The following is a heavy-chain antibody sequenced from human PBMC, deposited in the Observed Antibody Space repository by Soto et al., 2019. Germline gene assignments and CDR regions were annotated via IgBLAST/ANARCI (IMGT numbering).Heavy chain of an antibody. CDR1: GYTFTSYG. CDR3: ARGRYGDY. CDR2: ISAHNGNT. Sequence: QVHLVQSGAEVKKPGASVKVSCKASGYTFTSYGITWVRQAPGQGLEWMGWISAHNGNTDYARKLQGRVIVTRDTSTSTAYMELRGLRSDDTAVYYCARGRYGDYWGQGALVTVSS. J-gene: IGHJ4*02. V-gene: IGHV1-18*01. D-gene: IGHD1-1*01.